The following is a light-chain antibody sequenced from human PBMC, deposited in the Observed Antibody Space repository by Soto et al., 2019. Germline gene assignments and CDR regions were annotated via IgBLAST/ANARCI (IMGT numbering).Light chain of an antibody. CDR1: SSDVGDYNS. CDR3: SSYTTDTTLGV. Sequence: QSVLTQPASVSGSPGQSITISCTGTSSDVGDYNSVSWYQQYPGKAPKLMIYNVSNRPLMASNRFSASKSGNTASLTISGLQAEDEADYYCSSYTTDTTLGVFGTGTKVTVL. V-gene: IGLV2-14*01. J-gene: IGLJ1*01. CDR2: NVS.